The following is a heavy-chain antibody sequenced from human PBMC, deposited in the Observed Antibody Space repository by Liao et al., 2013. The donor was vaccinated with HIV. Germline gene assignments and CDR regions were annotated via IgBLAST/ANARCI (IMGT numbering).Heavy chain of an antibody. CDR1: GGSISSGSYY. D-gene: IGHD1-26*01. J-gene: IGHJ6*03. V-gene: IGHV4-61*02. CDR3: ARAFPSGTYPVYYYYYMDV. CDR2: IYTSGST. Sequence: VQLQESGPGLVKPSQTLSLTCTVSGGSISSGSYYWTWIRQPAGKGLEWIGRIYTSGSTNYNPSLKSRLTISVDTSKNQFSLKLSSVTAADTAVYYCARAFPSGTYPVYYYYYMDVWGKGTTVTVSS.